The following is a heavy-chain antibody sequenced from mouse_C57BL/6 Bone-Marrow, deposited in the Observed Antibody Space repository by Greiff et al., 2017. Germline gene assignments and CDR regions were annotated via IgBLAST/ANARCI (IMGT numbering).Heavy chain of an antibody. V-gene: IGHV5-4*01. CDR1: GFTFSSYA. D-gene: IGHD5-5*01. J-gene: IGHJ3*01. Sequence: EVMLVESGGGLVKPGGSLKLPCAASGFTFSSYAMSWVRQTPEKRREWVATISDGGSYTSNPDNVKGRFTISRDNAKNNLYLQMSHLKSEDTAMYYCARDCDYPAWFAYWGQGTLVTVSA. CDR2: ISDGGSYT. CDR3: ARDCDYPAWFAY.